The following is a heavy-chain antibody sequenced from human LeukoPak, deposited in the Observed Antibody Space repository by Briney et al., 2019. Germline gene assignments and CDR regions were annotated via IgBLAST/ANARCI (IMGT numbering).Heavy chain of an antibody. CDR2: IYYSGST. J-gene: IGHJ6*03. CDR3: ARSPVEQLGLYYYYYMDV. V-gene: IGHV4-59*01. D-gene: IGHD6-6*01. Sequence: TSETLSLTCTVSGGSISSYYWSWIRQPPGKGLEWIGYIYYSGSTNYNPSFKSRVTISVDTSKNQFSLKLSSVTAADTAVYYCARSPVEQLGLYYYYYMDVWGKGTTVTVSS. CDR1: GGSISSYY.